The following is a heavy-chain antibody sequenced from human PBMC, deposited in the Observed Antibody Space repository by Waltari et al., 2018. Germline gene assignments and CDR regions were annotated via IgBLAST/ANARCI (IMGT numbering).Heavy chain of an antibody. V-gene: IGHV1-18*01. CDR3: VRQEALENGVFDI. D-gene: IGHD3-3*01. J-gene: IGHJ3*02. CDR2: ISTYNGDT. CDR1: GYKFTSYG. Sequence: QGQLVQSGDDVKKPGASVKVSCKTSGYKFTSYGISWVRQAPGQGLEWMAWISTYNGDTYYAKRFQGRVTVTTDTSTSTVYMDLTSLRSDDTAVYYCVRQEALENGVFDIWGQGTKVSVSS.